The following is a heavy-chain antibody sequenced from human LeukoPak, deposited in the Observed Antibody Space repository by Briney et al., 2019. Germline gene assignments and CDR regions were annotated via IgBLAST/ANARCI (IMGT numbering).Heavy chain of an antibody. CDR3: AREGGIAARPGFWYYYYYMDV. D-gene: IGHD6-6*01. CDR2: ISACNGNT. Sequence: ASVKVSCKASGYTFTGYYMHWVRQAPGQGLEWMGWISACNGNTNYAQKLQGRVTMTTDTSTSTAYMELRSLRSDDTAVYYCAREGGIAARPGFWYYYYYMDVWGKGTTVTVSS. V-gene: IGHV1-18*04. J-gene: IGHJ6*03. CDR1: GYTFTGYY.